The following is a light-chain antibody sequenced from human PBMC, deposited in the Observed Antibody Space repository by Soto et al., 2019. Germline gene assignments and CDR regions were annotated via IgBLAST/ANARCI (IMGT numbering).Light chain of an antibody. CDR2: EVN. Sequence: QSALTQPPSASGSPGQSVTISCTGTSSDVGRYNSVSWYQQYPDKAPKLMIYEVNKRPSGVPDRFSGSKSGNTASLTVSGLQAEDEADYYCSSYAGSNNFVVFGGGTKLTVL. CDR3: SSYAGSNNFVV. J-gene: IGLJ2*01. CDR1: SSDVGRYNS. V-gene: IGLV2-8*01.